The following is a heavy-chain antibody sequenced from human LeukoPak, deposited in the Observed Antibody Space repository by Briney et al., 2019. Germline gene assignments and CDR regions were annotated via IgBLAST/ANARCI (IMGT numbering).Heavy chain of an antibody. J-gene: IGHJ5*02. V-gene: IGHV4-34*01. CDR1: GGSFSGYY. Sequence: PSETLSLTCAVYGGSFSGYYWSWIRQPPGKGLEWIGEINHSGSTNYNPSLKSRVTISVDTSKNQFSLKLSSVTAADTAVYYCARTVGFGNWFDPWGQGTLVTVSS. CDR2: INHSGST. CDR3: ARTVGFGNWFDP. D-gene: IGHD3-10*01.